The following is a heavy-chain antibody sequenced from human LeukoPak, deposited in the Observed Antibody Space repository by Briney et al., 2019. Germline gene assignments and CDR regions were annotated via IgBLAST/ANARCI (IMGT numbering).Heavy chain of an antibody. Sequence: GSLRLSCAASGFTFSSYSMNWVRQPPGKGLEWIGEINHSGSTNYNPSLKSRVTISVDTSKNQFSLKLTSVTAADTAVYYCARGMGTVTKRRSYYFDYWGQGTLVTVSS. CDR2: INHSGST. CDR3: ARGMGTVTKRRSYYFDY. D-gene: IGHD4-17*01. CDR1: GFTFSSYS. V-gene: IGHV4-34*01. J-gene: IGHJ4*02.